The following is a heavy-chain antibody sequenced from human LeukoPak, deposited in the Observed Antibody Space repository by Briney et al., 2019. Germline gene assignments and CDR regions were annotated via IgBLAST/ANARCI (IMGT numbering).Heavy chain of an antibody. J-gene: IGHJ3*02. Sequence: ASVKVSCKVSGYTLTELSMHWVRQAPGKGLEWMGGFDSEDGETIYAQKFQGRVTMTEDTSTDTAYMELSSLRSEDTAVYYCATASIAVADTSVAFDIWGQGTMVTVSS. CDR1: GYTLTELS. D-gene: IGHD6-19*01. CDR3: ATASIAVADTSVAFDI. V-gene: IGHV1-24*01. CDR2: FDSEDGET.